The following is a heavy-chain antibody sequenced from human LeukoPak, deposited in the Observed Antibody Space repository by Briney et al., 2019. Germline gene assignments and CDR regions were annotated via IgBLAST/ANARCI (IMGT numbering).Heavy chain of an antibody. Sequence: GVSLRLSCAASGFTFSDYYMSWIRQAPGKGLEWVSYISSSGSTIYYADSVKGRFTISRDNAKNSLYLQMNSLRAEDTAVYYCASDEYQYCSGGSCSDYWGQGTLVTVSS. CDR2: ISSSGSTI. V-gene: IGHV3-11*01. D-gene: IGHD2-15*01. J-gene: IGHJ4*02. CDR1: GFTFSDYY. CDR3: ASDEYQYCSGGSCSDY.